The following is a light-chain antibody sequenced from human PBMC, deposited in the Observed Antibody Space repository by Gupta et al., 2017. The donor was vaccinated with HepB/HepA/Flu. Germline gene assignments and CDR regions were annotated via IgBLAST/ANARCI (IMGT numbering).Light chain of an antibody. V-gene: IGLV2-14*01. Sequence: QSALTQPASVSGSPGPSITISCTGTSSDVGAYNYVSWYQQHPGKVPKLMIFDVSSRPSRVPNRFSGSKSGNTASLTISGLQAEDEADYFCSSYASSSTWVFGGGTKLTVL. CDR3: SSYASSSTWV. J-gene: IGLJ3*02. CDR1: SSDVGAYNY. CDR2: DVS.